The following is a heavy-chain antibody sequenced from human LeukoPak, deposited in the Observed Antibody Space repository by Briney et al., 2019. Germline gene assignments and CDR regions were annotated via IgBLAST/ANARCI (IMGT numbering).Heavy chain of an antibody. CDR1: GFTFSSYA. CDR2: ISGSGGST. CDR3: AKDQNYGGNYQGEYFDY. D-gene: IGHD4-23*01. J-gene: IGHJ4*02. Sequence: GGSLRLSCAASGFTFSSYAMSWVRQAPGKGLEWVSAISGSGGSTYYADSVKGRFTISRDNSKNTLYLQMNSLRAEDTAVYYCAKDQNYGGNYQGEYFDYWGQGTLVTVSS. V-gene: IGHV3-23*01.